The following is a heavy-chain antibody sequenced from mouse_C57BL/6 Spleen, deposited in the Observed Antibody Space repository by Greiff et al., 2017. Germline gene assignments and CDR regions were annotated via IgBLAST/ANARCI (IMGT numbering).Heavy chain of an antibody. CDR1: GYTFTDYY. CDR3: ARDDGYHFDY. J-gene: IGHJ2*01. V-gene: IGHV1-76*01. CDR2: IYPGSGNT. Sequence: VKLMESGAELVRPGASVKLSCKASGYTFTDYYINWVKQRPGQGLEWIARIYPGSGNTYYNEKFKGKATLTAEKSSSTAYMQLSSLTSEDSAVYFCARDDGYHFDYWGQGTTLTVSS. D-gene: IGHD2-3*01.